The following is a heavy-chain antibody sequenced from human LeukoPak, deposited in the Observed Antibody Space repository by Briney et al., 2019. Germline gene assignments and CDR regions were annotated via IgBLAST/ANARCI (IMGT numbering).Heavy chain of an antibody. CDR2: MNPNSGNT. CDR1: GYTFTSYD. Sequence: VASVKVSCKASGYTFTSYDINWVRQATGQGLEWMGWMNPNSGNTGYAQKFQGRVTITRNTSISTAYMELSSLRSEDTAVYYCARSPIATVTTYYYYYYMDVWGKGTTVTVSS. J-gene: IGHJ6*03. V-gene: IGHV1-8*03. CDR3: ARSPIATVTTYYYYYYMDV. D-gene: IGHD4-11*01.